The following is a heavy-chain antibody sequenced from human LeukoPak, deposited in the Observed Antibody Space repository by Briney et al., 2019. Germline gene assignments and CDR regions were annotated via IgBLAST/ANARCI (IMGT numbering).Heavy chain of an antibody. CDR3: ARLSAYYDSSGPDAFDI. CDR1: GGSISSSSYY. Sequence: SDTLSLTCTVSGGSISSSSYYWGWIRQPPGTGLEWIGSIYYSGSTYYNPSPKSRVTISVDTSKNQFSLKLSSVTAADTAVYYCARLSAYYDSSGPDAFDIWGQGTMVTVSS. D-gene: IGHD3-22*01. V-gene: IGHV4-39*01. CDR2: IYYSGST. J-gene: IGHJ3*02.